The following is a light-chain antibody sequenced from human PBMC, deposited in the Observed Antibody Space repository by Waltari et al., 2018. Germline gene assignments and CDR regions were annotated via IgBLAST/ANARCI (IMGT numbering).Light chain of an antibody. CDR3: QQRSNWPPLFT. J-gene: IGKJ3*01. V-gene: IGKV3-11*01. CDR2: DAS. CDR1: QSLSSY. Sequence: EIVLTQSPATLSSSPGERATPSCRASQSLSSYLAWSQQKPGQAPRPLIYDASNRATGIPARFSGSGSGTDFTLTISSLEPEDFAVYYCQQRSNWPPLFTFGPGTKVDIK.